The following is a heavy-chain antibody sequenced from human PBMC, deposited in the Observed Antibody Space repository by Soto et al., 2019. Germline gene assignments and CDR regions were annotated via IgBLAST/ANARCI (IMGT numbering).Heavy chain of an antibody. CDR3: ARRGGYYFYYGMDG. V-gene: IGHV5-10-1*01. Sequence: GESLKISCTGFGYNFTTFWITWVRTMPGKGLEWMGRIDSGDTYATYSPAFQGHVTISADKSSSTAYLQWSSLKASDTAMYYCARRGGYYFYYGMDGWGQGTTVTVSS. CDR2: IDSGDTYA. CDR1: GYNFTTFW. J-gene: IGHJ6*02.